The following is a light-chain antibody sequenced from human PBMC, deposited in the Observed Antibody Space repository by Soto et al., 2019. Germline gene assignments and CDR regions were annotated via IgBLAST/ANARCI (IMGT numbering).Light chain of an antibody. CDR2: DAS. V-gene: IGKV3-11*01. CDR1: QSVSSY. CDR3: QQRSNRLT. J-gene: IGKJ4*01. Sequence: EIVLTQSPATLSLSPVERATLSCRASQSVSSYLAWYQQKPGQAPRLLIYDASNRATGIPARFSGSGSGTDFILNIRSPEPEDFAVYYIQQRSNRLTFGGGTKVEIK.